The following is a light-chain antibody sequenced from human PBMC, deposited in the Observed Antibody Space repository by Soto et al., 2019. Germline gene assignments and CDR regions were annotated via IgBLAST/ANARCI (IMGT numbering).Light chain of an antibody. CDR3: QFFDTTLSGSVV. V-gene: IGLV2-14*01. J-gene: IGLJ3*02. CDR1: SSDVGAYNY. CDR2: EVS. Sequence: QSALTQPASVSGSPGQSITISCTGTSSDVGAYNYVSWYQQHPGKAPKLMIYEVSYRPSGVSDRFSGSKSGTSASLAISGLQAEDEADYYCQFFDTTLSGSVVFGGGTQLTVL.